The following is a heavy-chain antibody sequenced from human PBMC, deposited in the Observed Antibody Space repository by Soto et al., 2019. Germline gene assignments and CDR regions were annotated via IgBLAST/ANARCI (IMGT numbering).Heavy chain of an antibody. CDR2: ISYDGSNK. Sequence: PGGSLRLSCAASGFTFSSYGMFWVRQAPGRGLEWVAFISYDGSNKCSDSVKGRFTISRDNSKNTLYLQMNSLRAEDTAVYYCAKGSYSRRYSDFDCWGQGTLVTVSS. CDR1: GFTFSSYG. V-gene: IGHV3-30*18. CDR3: AKGSYSRRYSDFDC. D-gene: IGHD1-26*01. J-gene: IGHJ4*02.